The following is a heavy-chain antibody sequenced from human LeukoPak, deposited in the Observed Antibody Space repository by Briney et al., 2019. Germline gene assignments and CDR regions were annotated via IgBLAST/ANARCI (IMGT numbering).Heavy chain of an antibody. CDR3: ARIQGPIAVTGTAYFDY. CDR2: MNPNSGGT. D-gene: IGHD6-19*01. J-gene: IGHJ4*02. Sequence: GASVKVSCKASGYTFTGYYMHWVRQAPGQGLEWMGRMNPNSGGTNYAQKFQGRVTMTRDTSISTAYMELSRLRSDDTAVYYCARIQGPIAVTGTAYFDYWGQGTLVTVSS. V-gene: IGHV1-2*06. CDR1: GYTFTGYY.